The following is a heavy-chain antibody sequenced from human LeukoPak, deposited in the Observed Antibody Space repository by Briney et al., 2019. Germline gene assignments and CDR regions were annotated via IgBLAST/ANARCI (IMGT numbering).Heavy chain of an antibody. D-gene: IGHD2-15*01. Sequence: SETLSLTCAVYGGSFSGYYWSWIRQPPGKGLEWIGEINHSGSTYYNPSLKSRVTISVDTSKNQFSLKLSSVTAADTAVYYCARDNAANKHLYYYGMDVWGQGTTVTVSS. V-gene: IGHV4-34*09. CDR1: GGSFSGYY. CDR3: ARDNAANKHLYYYGMDV. J-gene: IGHJ6*02. CDR2: INHSGST.